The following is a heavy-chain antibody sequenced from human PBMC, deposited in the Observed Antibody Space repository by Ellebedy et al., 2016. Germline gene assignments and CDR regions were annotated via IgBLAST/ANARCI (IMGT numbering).Heavy chain of an antibody. CDR1: GGSFSGHY. V-gene: IGHV4-34*01. J-gene: IGHJ3*02. Sequence: SETLSLTCAVYGGSFSGHYWSWVRQPPGKGLEWIGEINHSGSSNYNPYLKSRVTISVDTSKNQFSLKLSSVTAADTAVYYCARPPADYDAFDIWGQGTMVTVSS. CDR3: ARPPADYDAFDI. CDR2: INHSGSS. D-gene: IGHD5-12*01.